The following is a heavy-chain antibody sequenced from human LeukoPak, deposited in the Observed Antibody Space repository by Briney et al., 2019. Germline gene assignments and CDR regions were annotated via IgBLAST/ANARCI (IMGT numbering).Heavy chain of an antibody. D-gene: IGHD3-9*01. V-gene: IGHV3-7*01. CDR3: ARRYFDWLYGMDL. Sequence: GGSLRLSCAAPGFTFSSYWMSWVRQAPGKGLEWVANIKQDGSEKYYVDSVKGRFTISRDNAKNSLYLQMNSLRAEDTAVYYCARRYFDWLYGMDLWGQGTTVTVSS. CDR2: IKQDGSEK. J-gene: IGHJ6*02. CDR1: GFTFSSYW.